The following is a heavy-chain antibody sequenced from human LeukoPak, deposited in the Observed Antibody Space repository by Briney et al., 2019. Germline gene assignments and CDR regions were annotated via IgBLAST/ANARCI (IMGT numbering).Heavy chain of an antibody. CDR3: ARGRPGDYFDY. V-gene: IGHV1-2*02. J-gene: IGHJ4*02. Sequence: ASVKVSCKASGYTCTGYFMHWVRQAPSQGLEWMGWINPNSGGTSYLQNFQGRVTMTRDTSISTAYMDLSRLRSDDTAVYYCARGRPGDYFDYWGQGTLVTVSS. CDR2: INPNSGGT. CDR1: GYTCTGYF. D-gene: IGHD6-25*01.